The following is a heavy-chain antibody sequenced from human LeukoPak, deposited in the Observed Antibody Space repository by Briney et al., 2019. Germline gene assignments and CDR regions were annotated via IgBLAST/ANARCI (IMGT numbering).Heavy chain of an antibody. Sequence: GGSLRLSCAASGFTFSSYTMNWVRQAPGKGLEWVSCITTSSTYIYYADSVRGRFTISRDNAKNSLYLRMSSLRVEDTAVYYCARGEGYYASESYFDYWGKGTLVTVSS. D-gene: IGHD3-10*01. CDR3: ARGEGYYASESYFDY. J-gene: IGHJ4*02. CDR1: GFTFSSYT. V-gene: IGHV3-21*01. CDR2: ITTSSTYI.